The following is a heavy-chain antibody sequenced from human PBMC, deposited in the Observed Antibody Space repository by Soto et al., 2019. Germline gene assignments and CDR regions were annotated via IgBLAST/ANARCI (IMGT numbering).Heavy chain of an antibody. CDR1: GYTFTSYD. D-gene: IGHD3-9*01. CDR2: MNPNSGNT. CDR3: ARDVNYDILTGYYYYYGMDV. V-gene: IGHV1-8*01. J-gene: IGHJ6*02. Sequence: VASVKVSCKASGYTFTSYDTNWVRQATGQGLEWMGWMNPNSGNTGYAQKFQGRVTMTRNTSISTAYMELSSLRSEDTAVYYCARDVNYDILTGYYYYYGMDVWGQGTTVTVSS.